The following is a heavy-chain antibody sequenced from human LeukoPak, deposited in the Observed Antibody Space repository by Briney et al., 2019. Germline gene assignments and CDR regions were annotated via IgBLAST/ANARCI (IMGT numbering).Heavy chain of an antibody. V-gene: IGHV1-8*03. D-gene: IGHD3-3*01. CDR1: GYTFTSYG. CDR2: MNPNSGNT. J-gene: IGHJ6*03. CDR3: ARGKNYDFWSGYPPYYYMDV. Sequence: GASVKVSCKASGYTFTSYGISWVRQAPGQGLEWMGWMNPNSGNTGYAQKFQGRVTITRNTSISTAYMELSSLRSEDTAVYYCARGKNYDFWSGYPPYYYMDVWGKGTTVTVSS.